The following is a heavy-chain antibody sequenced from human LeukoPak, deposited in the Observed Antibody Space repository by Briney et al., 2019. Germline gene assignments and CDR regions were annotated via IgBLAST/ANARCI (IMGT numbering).Heavy chain of an antibody. D-gene: IGHD3-22*01. J-gene: IGHJ4*02. CDR2: INPSGGST. CDR1: GYSFSGYG. CDR3: ARDYYDSSGYYYGRFDY. V-gene: IGHV1-46*01. Sequence: ASVKVSCKASGYSFSGYGISWVRQAPGQGLEWMGIINPSGGSTSYAQKFQGRVTMTRDMSTSTVYMELSSLRSEDTAVYYCARDYYDSSGYYYGRFDYWGQGTLVTVSS.